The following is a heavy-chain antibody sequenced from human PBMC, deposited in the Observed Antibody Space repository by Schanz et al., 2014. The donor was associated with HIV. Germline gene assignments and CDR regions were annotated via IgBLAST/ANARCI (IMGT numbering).Heavy chain of an antibody. Sequence: EVQLVESGGRLDKPGESLTLSCITSGFTLNGYSMNWVRQAPGKGLERVSSISGSSNKIYYAHSMKDRFIVSRDNAQNLVFLQLNSLRAEDTAVYFCARDGYNSMSRKDYYFDSWGQGTLVTVSP. CDR2: ISGSSNKI. J-gene: IGHJ4*02. D-gene: IGHD1-1*01. CDR1: GFTLNGYS. CDR3: ARDGYNSMSRKDYYFDS. V-gene: IGHV3-21*06.